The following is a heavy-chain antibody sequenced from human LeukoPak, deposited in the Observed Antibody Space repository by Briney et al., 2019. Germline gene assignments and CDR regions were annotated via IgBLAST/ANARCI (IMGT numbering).Heavy chain of an antibody. CDR2: ISSSSNSI. CDR1: GFTFSIYS. CDR3: ARQSLLIGWGYCTNGVCPYFDC. V-gene: IGHV3-21*01. J-gene: IGHJ4*02. D-gene: IGHD2-8*01. Sequence: GGSLRLSCTASGFTFSIYSMNWVRQAPGKGLEWVSSISSSSNSIYYADSLKGQFTISRDNAKNSLYLQMNSLRAEDTAVYYCARQSLLIGWGYCTNGVCPYFDCWGQGTLVTVSS.